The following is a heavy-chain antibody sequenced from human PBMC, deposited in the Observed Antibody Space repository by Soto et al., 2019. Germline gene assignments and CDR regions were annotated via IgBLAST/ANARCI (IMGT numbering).Heavy chain of an antibody. CDR1: GDSISSSKYY. Sequence: SETLSLTCTFSGDSISSSKYYWGWIRQPPGKGLEWIGTIYYSRIPYYNSSLKSRVTISVDTSKNHFSLKLTSLTAADTAVYFCATLPHYGHPIAGFWGQGILVIVSS. CDR3: ATLPHYGHPIAGF. CDR2: IYYSRIP. V-gene: IGHV4-39*02. D-gene: IGHD4-17*01. J-gene: IGHJ4*02.